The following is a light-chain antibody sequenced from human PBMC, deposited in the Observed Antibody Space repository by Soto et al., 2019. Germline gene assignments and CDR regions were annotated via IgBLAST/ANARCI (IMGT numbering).Light chain of an antibody. J-gene: IGKJ4*01. V-gene: IGKV3-15*01. CDR2: GAS. Sequence: EIVITQSPPTLSVSPGERAPLPCRASQSVSSNLAWYQQKPGQAPRLLIYGASTRATGIPARFSGSGSGTEFTLTISSLQSEDFAVYYCQQYNNWPPLTFGGGTKVEIK. CDR3: QQYNNWPPLT. CDR1: QSVSSN.